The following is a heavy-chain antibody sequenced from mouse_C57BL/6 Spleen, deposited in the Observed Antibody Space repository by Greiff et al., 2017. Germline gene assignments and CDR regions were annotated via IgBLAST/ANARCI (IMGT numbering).Heavy chain of an antibody. CDR1: GYSFTDYN. V-gene: IGHV1-39*01. D-gene: IGHD1-1*01. Sequence: EVKLMESGPELVKPGASVKISCKASGYSFTDYNMNWVKQSNGKSLEWIGVINPNYGTTSYNQKFKGKATLTVDQSSSIAYMQLNSLTSEDSAVYYCATLYYGSSLYFDYWGQGTTLTVSS. CDR2: INPNYGTT. J-gene: IGHJ2*01. CDR3: ATLYYGSSLYFDY.